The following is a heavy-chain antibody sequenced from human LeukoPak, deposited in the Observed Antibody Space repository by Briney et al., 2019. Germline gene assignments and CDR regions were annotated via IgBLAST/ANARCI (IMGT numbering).Heavy chain of an antibody. J-gene: IGHJ4*02. Sequence: GGSQRLSCAASGFTFSSYWMSWVRQAPGKGLEWVANIKQDGSEKYYVDSVKGRFTISRDNAKNSLYLQMNSLRAEDTAVYYCARDGTDYSYSHDYWGQGTLVTVSS. CDR2: IKQDGSEK. D-gene: IGHD5-18*01. CDR1: GFTFSSYW. V-gene: IGHV3-7*01. CDR3: ARDGTDYSYSHDY.